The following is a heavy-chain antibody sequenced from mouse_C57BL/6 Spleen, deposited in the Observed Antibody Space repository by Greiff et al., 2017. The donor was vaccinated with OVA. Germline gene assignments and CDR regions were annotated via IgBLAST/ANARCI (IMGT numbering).Heavy chain of an antibody. D-gene: IGHD2-1*01. Sequence: VKLMESGAELARPGASVKMSCKASGYTFTSYTMHWVKQRPGQGLEWIGYINPSSGYTKYNQKFKDKATLTADKSSSTAYMQLSSLTSEDSAVYYCARSYGNPGYFDVWGTGTTVTVSS. V-gene: IGHV1-4*01. J-gene: IGHJ1*03. CDR1: GYTFTSYT. CDR2: INPSSGYT. CDR3: ARSYGNPGYFDV.